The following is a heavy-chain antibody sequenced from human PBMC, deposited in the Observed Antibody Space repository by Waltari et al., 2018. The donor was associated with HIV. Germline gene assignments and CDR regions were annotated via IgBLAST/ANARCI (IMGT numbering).Heavy chain of an antibody. D-gene: IGHD3-22*01. CDR3: ARDRYDSSGYLATYNNYYGVDV. Sequence: QVQLQESGPGLVKPSETLSLTCTASGYSISSGYYWGWIRQPPGKGLEWFGSIYHSGSAYYKSSLKSRVTISVDTSKNQFSLKLSSATAADTAVYYCARDRYDSSGYLATYNNYYGVDVWGQGTTVTVSS. V-gene: IGHV4-38-2*02. J-gene: IGHJ6*02. CDR1: GYSISSGYY. CDR2: IYHSGSA.